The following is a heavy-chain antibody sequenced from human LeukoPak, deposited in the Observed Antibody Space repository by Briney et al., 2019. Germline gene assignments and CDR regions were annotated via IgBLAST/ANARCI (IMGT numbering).Heavy chain of an antibody. Sequence: SETLSLTCTVSGGSISSSSYYWGWIRQPPGKGLEWIGSIYYSGSTYYNPSLKSRVTISVDTSKNQFSLKLSSVTAADTAVYYCARDGGYCSSTSCYTLYYFDYWGQGTLVTVSS. CDR1: GGSISSSSYY. CDR2: IYYSGST. V-gene: IGHV4-39*07. D-gene: IGHD2-2*02. CDR3: ARDGGYCSSTSCYTLYYFDY. J-gene: IGHJ4*02.